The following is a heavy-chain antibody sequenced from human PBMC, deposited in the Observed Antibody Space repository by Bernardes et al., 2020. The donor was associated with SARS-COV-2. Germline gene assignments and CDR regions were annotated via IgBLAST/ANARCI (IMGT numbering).Heavy chain of an antibody. CDR3: AREDIGYCGGGSCQPFDY. Sequence: ASVKVSCKASGYTFTTYGISWVRQAPGQGLEWMGWISAYNDNKNYAQKFQGRVAMTTDTFTSTAYMELRSLRSDDTAVYYCAREDIGYCGGGSCQPFDYWGQGTLVTVSS. CDR1: GYTFTTYG. CDR2: ISAYNDNK. J-gene: IGHJ4*02. D-gene: IGHD2-15*01. V-gene: IGHV1-18*01.